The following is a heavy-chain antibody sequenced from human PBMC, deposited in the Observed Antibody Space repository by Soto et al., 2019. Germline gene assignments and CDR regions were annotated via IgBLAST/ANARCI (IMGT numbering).Heavy chain of an antibody. CDR3: ARDVIAVAGPLYYGMDV. CDR2: IYPGDSDT. Sequence: GESLKIFCKGSGYSFTSYCIGWVRQMPGKGLEWMGIIYPGDSDTRYSPSFQGQVTISPDKSISTTYLQWSSLKASDTAMYYCARDVIAVAGPLYYGMDVWGQGTTVTVSS. V-gene: IGHV5-51*01. J-gene: IGHJ6*02. CDR1: GYSFTSYC. D-gene: IGHD6-19*01.